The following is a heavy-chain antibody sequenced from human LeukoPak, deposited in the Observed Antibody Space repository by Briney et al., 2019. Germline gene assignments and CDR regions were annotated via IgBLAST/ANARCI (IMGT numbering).Heavy chain of an antibody. CDR3: ARERPDYGGNLALDI. D-gene: IGHD4-23*01. CDR1: GGSISTYH. V-gene: IGHV4-59*01. J-gene: IGHJ3*02. CDR2: IFHSGTT. Sequence: SETLSLTCTVSGGSISTYHWSWLRQPPGKALEWIGYIFHSGTTKYNPSLKSRVTLSIDTPKIQFSLKLGSVTAADTAVYYCARERPDYGGNLALDIWGQGTVVTVSS.